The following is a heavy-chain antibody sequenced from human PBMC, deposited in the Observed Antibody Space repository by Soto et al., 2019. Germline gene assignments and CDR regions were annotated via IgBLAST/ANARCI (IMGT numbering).Heavy chain of an antibody. CDR3: VKEKLYSNYEYYFDY. Sequence: EVQLVESGGGLVQPGRSLRLSCAASGFSFRNYAMHWVRRAPGKGLEWVSGISWHSGTIGYADSVRGRFTISRDNAKNSLYLQMNSLRPEDTALYYCVKEKLYSNYEYYFDYWGLGTLVTVSS. J-gene: IGHJ4*02. V-gene: IGHV3-9*01. D-gene: IGHD4-4*01. CDR2: ISWHSGTI. CDR1: GFSFRNYA.